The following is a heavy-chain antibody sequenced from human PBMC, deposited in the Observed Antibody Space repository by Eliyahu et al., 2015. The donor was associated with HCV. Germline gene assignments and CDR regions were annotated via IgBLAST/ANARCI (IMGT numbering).Heavy chain of an antibody. CDR1: GGSFSGYY. J-gene: IGHJ1*01. Sequence: QVQLQQWGAGLLKPSETLSLTCAVYGGSFSGYYWSWIRQPPGKGLEWIGEINHSGSTNYNPSLKSRVTISVDTSKNQFSLKLSSVTAADTAVYYCARSRIPEYFQHWGQGTLVTVSS. CDR2: INHSGST. V-gene: IGHV4-34*01. CDR3: ARSRIPEYFQH.